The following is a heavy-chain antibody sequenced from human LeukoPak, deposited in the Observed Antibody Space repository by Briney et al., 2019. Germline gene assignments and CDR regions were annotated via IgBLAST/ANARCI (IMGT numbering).Heavy chain of an antibody. V-gene: IGHV1-8*01. D-gene: IGHD1-26*01. Sequence: ASVKVSCKASGYTFTSYDINWVRQATGQGLEWMGWMNPNSGNTGYAQKFQGRVTMTRNTSISTAYMELSSLRSEDTAVYYCARGSEQLVRWDLLVWFDPWGQGTLVTVSS. CDR3: ARGSEQLVRWDLLVWFDP. J-gene: IGHJ5*02. CDR2: MNPNSGNT. CDR1: GYTFTSYD.